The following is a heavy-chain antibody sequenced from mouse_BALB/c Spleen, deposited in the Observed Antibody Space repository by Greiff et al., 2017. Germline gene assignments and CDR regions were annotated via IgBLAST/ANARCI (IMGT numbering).Heavy chain of an antibody. CDR2: IFPGTGTT. D-gene: IGHD2-4*01. CDR1: GYTFTSYW. CDR3: ARYDDYDDEYAMDY. J-gene: IGHJ4*01. Sequence: QVQLQQSGAELVKPGASVKLSCTTSGYTFTSYWIQWVKQRPGQGLGWIGEIFPGTGTTYYNEKFKGKATLTIDTSSSTAFMQLSSLTSEDSAVYFCARYDDYDDEYAMDYWGQGTSVTVSS. V-gene: IGHV1S132*01.